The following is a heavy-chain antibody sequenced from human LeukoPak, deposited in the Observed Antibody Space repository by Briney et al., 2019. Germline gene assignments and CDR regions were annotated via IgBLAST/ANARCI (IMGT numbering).Heavy chain of an antibody. CDR2: IQNDGNDK. Sequence: GGSLRLSCAASGFTFSRNGMTWVRQAPGKGLEWVAFIQNDGNDKYYADSVKGRFTISRNNSKNTLDLQMNGLRAEDTAVYYCARAVTWIDPWGQGTLVTVSS. CDR3: ARAVTWIDP. V-gene: IGHV3-30*02. J-gene: IGHJ5*02. CDR1: GFTFSRNG.